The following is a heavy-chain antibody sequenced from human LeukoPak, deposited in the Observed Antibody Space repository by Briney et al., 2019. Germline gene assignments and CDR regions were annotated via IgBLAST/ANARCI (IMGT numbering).Heavy chain of an antibody. CDR1: GFTFSTYS. D-gene: IGHD2-21*02. CDR2: ISSRSYI. CDR3: ARGGGDIPIDY. J-gene: IGHJ4*02. V-gene: IGHV3-21*01. Sequence: GGSLRLSCAASGFTFSTYSMNWVRQAPGKGLEWVSSISSRSYIYYADAVKGRFTISRDNARNSLYLQMNSLRAEDTALYYCARGGGDIPIDYWGQGTLVTVSS.